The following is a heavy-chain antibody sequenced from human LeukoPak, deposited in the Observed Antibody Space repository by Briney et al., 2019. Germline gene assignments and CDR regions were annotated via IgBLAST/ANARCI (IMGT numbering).Heavy chain of an antibody. CDR2: INAGNGNT. Sequence: ASVKVSCKASGFTFTSYAVHWVRQAPGQRLDWMGWINAGNGNTRYSQKFQGRVTITRDTSASTAYMELSSLRSEDTAVYYCAANSSPYYYGMDVWGQGTTVTVSS. V-gene: IGHV1-3*01. D-gene: IGHD6-6*01. CDR1: GFTFTSYA. J-gene: IGHJ6*02. CDR3: AANSSPYYYGMDV.